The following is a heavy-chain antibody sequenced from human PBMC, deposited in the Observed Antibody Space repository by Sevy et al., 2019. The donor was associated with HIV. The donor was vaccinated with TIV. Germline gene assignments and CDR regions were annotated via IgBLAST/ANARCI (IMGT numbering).Heavy chain of an antibody. CDR3: ARRNYYDRSGLFDY. V-gene: IGHV5-51*01. J-gene: IGHJ4*02. Sequence: GESLKISCKGSGYIFTNYWIGWVRQMPGKGLEWMGIIFPTDFDTRYTPSFQGQITVSVDNSISPAYLQWSGLKASDTAMYYCARRNYYDRSGLFDYWGQGTLVTVSS. D-gene: IGHD3-22*01. CDR1: GYIFTNYW. CDR2: IFPTDFDT.